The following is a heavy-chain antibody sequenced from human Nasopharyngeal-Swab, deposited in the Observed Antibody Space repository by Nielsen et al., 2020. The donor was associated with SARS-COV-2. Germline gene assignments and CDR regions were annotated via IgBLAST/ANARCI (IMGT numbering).Heavy chain of an antibody. D-gene: IGHD3-10*01. Sequence: RQAPGKGLEWFGYIYYSGSTYYNPSLKSRVTISVDTSKNQFSLKLSSVTAADTAVYYCASPLWFGELLPASYYYYGMDVWGQGTTVTVSS. CDR2: IYYSGST. V-gene: IGHV4-30-2*04. J-gene: IGHJ6*02. CDR3: ASPLWFGELLPASYYYYGMDV.